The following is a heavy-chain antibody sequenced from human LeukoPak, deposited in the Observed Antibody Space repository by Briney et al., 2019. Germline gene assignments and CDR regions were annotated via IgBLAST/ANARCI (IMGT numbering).Heavy chain of an antibody. Sequence: GGSLRLSCVVSGFTFSSYGMHWVRQAPGKGLEWVAVISYDESNKEYADFVKGRFTISRDNSKNTVYLQMNSLRAEDTAGYYCAKEHPTAGYSSSWHYLDIWGQGTLVTVSS. CDR3: AKEHPTAGYSSSWHYLDI. J-gene: IGHJ4*02. V-gene: IGHV3-30*18. CDR2: ISYDESNK. D-gene: IGHD6-13*01. CDR1: GFTFSSYG.